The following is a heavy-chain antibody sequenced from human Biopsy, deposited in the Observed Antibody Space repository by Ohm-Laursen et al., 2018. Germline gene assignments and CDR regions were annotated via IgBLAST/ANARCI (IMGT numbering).Heavy chain of an antibody. D-gene: IGHD2-21*01. J-gene: IGHJ5*01. Sequence: GASVNASCKASGYSFTIDGITWGRQAPGQGLGWMGWVSGNNGNTNYAQKFQGRVTMTIDTSTTTAYMDLRSLRSDDTAVYFCARGGGGILWLGKPSARYFAAWGHGTLVTVSP. CDR2: VSGNNGNT. CDR3: ARGGGGILWLGKPSARYFAA. V-gene: IGHV1-18*01. CDR1: GYSFTIDG.